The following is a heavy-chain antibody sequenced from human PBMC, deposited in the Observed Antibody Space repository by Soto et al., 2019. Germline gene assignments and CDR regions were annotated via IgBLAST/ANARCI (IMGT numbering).Heavy chain of an antibody. CDR3: AKRIAGNRDYFDI. Sequence: GGSLRLSCAASGFTFSSYAMSWVRQAPGKGLEWVSAISGSGGSTYYADSVKGRFTISRDNSKNTLYLQMNSLRAEDAAVYCCAKRIAGNRDYFDIWGQGTMVTVSS. CDR2: ISGSGGST. CDR1: GFTFSSYA. J-gene: IGHJ3*02. V-gene: IGHV3-23*01. D-gene: IGHD2-15*01.